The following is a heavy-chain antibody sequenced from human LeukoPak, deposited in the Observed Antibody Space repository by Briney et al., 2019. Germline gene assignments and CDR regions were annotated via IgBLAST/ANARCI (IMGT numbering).Heavy chain of an antibody. V-gene: IGHV4-34*01. CDR1: GGSFSGYY. CDR3: ARGSHPEISDIVVVPAAIPIYGMDV. D-gene: IGHD2-2*01. J-gene: IGHJ6*02. Sequence: SETLSLTCAVYGGSFSGYYWSWIRQPPGKGLEWIGEIDHSGRTNSNASLKSRVTTSVDMSKNQFSLRPSSVTAADTAVYYCARGSHPEISDIVVVPAAIPIYGMDVWGQGTTVTVSS. CDR2: IDHSGRT.